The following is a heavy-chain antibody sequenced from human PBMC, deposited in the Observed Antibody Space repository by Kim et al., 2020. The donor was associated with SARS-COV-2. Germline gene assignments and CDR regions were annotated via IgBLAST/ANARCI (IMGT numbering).Heavy chain of an antibody. CDR1: GGSISSGGYY. CDR2: IYYSGST. CDR3: ARVEGITIFGVVIIGAFEI. Sequence: LSLTCTVSGGSISSGGYYWSWIRQHPGKGLEWIGYIYYSGSTYYNPSLKSRVTISVDTSKNQFSLKLSSVTAADTAVYYCARVEGITIFGVVIIGAFEIWGQGTRVTVSS. J-gene: IGHJ3*02. V-gene: IGHV4-31*03. D-gene: IGHD3-3*01.